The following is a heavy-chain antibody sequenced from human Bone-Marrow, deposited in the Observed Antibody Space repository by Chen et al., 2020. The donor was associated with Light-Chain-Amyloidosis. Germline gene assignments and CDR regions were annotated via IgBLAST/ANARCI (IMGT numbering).Heavy chain of an antibody. CDR1: RGSLTNYY. D-gene: IGHD3-10*01. CDR2: IYFSGTT. CDR3: ASSDYGSGSYYFDY. V-gene: IGHV4-59*01. Sequence: QVQLQESGPGLVRPSETLSLTCPVSRGSLTNYYWTWIRQPPGKGLEWIGYIYFSGTTNYNPSLKSRVTISVDTSKNQFSLKLTSVTAADTAVYYCASSDYGSGSYYFDYWGQGSLVTVSS. J-gene: IGHJ4*02.